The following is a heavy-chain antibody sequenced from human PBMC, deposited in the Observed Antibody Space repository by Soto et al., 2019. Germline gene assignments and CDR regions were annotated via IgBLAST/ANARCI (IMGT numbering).Heavy chain of an antibody. Sequence: KASETLSLTCAVYGGSFSGYYWSWIRQPPGKGLEWIGEINHSGSTNYNPSLKSRVTISVDTSKNQFSLKLSSVTAADTAVYYCARGRGNYYGSGSYFRYYYYYYGMDVWGQGTTVTVSS. CDR3: ARGRGNYYGSGSYFRYYYYYYGMDV. D-gene: IGHD3-10*01. J-gene: IGHJ6*02. V-gene: IGHV4-34*01. CDR1: GGSFSGYY. CDR2: INHSGST.